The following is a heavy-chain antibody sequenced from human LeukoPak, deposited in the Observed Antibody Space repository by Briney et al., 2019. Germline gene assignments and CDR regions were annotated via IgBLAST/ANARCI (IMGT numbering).Heavy chain of an antibody. V-gene: IGHV3-30*02. D-gene: IGHD3-10*01. Sequence: PGGSLRLSCAASGFSFSTYGMHWVRQAPGKGLEWVAFIRRDASSQYYADSVKGRFTISRDSSKDTLYLQMNSLRTEDTAVYFCAKDRLEFYGSARYYFDSWGQGSLVTVSS. CDR1: GFSFSTYG. J-gene: IGHJ4*02. CDR2: IRRDASSQ. CDR3: AKDRLEFYGSARYYFDS.